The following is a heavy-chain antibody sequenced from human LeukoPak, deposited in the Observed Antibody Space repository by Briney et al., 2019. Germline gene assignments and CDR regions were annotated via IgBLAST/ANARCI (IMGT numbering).Heavy chain of an antibody. CDR2: IKTDGSAK. CDR3: TRHTNWSFDF. CDR1: GFTFSAYW. V-gene: IGHV3-7*01. Sequence: GGSLRLSCAVSGFTFSAYWMTWVRQAPGKGLEWVANIKTDGSAKHYVDSVKGRFAIPRDNAKNSLYLQMNSLRAEDTAVYYCTRHTNWSFDFWGQGTLVTVSS. J-gene: IGHJ4*02. D-gene: IGHD1-1*01.